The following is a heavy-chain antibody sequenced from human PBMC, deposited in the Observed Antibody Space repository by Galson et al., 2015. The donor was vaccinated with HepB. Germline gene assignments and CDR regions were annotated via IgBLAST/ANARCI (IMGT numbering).Heavy chain of an antibody. CDR1: GFSCSNYG. V-gene: IGHV3-30*03. CDR3: VLSGVCDY. CDR2: ISFDGSKI. D-gene: IGHD3-16*01. Sequence: SLRLSCAASGFSCSNYGFHWVRQAPGKGLEWVALISFDGSKIFYADSVKGRFTISRDNSRKTVFLQVDTLRTEDTAVYYCVLSGVCDYWGQGPLVIVSS. J-gene: IGHJ4*02.